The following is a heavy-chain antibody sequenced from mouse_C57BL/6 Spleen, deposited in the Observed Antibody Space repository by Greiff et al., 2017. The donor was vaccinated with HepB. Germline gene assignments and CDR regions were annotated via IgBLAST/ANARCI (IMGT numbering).Heavy chain of an antibody. D-gene: IGHD4-1*01. CDR2: ISSGSSTI. Sequence: EVKLVESGGGLVKPGGSLKLSCAASGFTFSDYGMHWVRQAPEKGLEWVAYISSGSSTIYYADTVKGRFTISRDNTKNTLFLQMTSLRSEDTAMYYCARVWDYAMDYWGQGTSVTVSS. J-gene: IGHJ4*01. CDR1: GFTFSDYG. CDR3: ARVWDYAMDY. V-gene: IGHV5-17*01.